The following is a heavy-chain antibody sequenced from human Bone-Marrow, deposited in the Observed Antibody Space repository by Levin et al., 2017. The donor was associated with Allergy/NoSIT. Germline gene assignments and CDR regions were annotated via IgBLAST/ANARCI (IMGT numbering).Heavy chain of an antibody. J-gene: IGHJ5*02. D-gene: IGHD4-17*01. Sequence: EASVKVSCKASGSTFTSYRISWVRQAPGQGLEWMGWISTYNGDTYYIQSLQGRVTMTADTSTSTAYMELRSLRSDDTAMYYCAISRTTVTTFPWFDPWGQGSLVTVSS. CDR1: GSTFTSYR. CDR3: AISRTTVTTFPWFDP. V-gene: IGHV1-18*01. CDR2: ISTYNGDT.